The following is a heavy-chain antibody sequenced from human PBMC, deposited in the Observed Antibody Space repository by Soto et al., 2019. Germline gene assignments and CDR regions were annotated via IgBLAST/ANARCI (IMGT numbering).Heavy chain of an antibody. CDR2: IFFIVST. J-gene: IGHJ4*02. CDR3: ARRLMNYYDSSGYFDY. V-gene: IGHV4-39*01. D-gene: IGHD3-22*01. Sequence: SETLSLTCTVSGGSISSSSYYWGWIRQPPEYWFELIGIIFFIVSTYYNPSLKSRVTIFVDTSNNQFSLKLSFVTAADTAVYYCARRLMNYYDSSGYFDYWGQGTLVTVSS. CDR1: GGSISSSSYY.